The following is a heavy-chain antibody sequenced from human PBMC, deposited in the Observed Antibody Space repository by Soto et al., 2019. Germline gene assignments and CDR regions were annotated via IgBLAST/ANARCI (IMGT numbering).Heavy chain of an antibody. Sequence: SQTLSLTCAISGDSVSSNSAAWNWIRQSPSRGLEWLGRTYNRSKWYNDYSVSGKSRITINPGTSKNQFPLQLKTVTAEDAAVYYCARESVLEAYWYFDLWGRGTLVTVSS. D-gene: IGHD2-8*02. J-gene: IGHJ2*01. CDR1: GDSVSSNSAA. V-gene: IGHV6-1*01. CDR3: ARESVLEAYWYFDL. CDR2: TYNRSKWYN.